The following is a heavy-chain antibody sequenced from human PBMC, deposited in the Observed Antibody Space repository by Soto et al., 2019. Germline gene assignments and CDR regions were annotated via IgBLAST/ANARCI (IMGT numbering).Heavy chain of an antibody. CDR2: IDPSDSYT. CDR3: ARLNCGDTSCQLSYYGMDV. V-gene: IGHV5-10-1*01. D-gene: IGHD2-2*01. Sequence: PGASLKISCQGSGYSFTSYWISWVRQMPGKGLEWMGRIDPSDSYTNYSPSFQGHVTISADKSISTAYLQWSSLKASDTAMYYCARLNCGDTSCQLSYYGMDVWGQGTTVTVSS. J-gene: IGHJ6*02. CDR1: GYSFTSYW.